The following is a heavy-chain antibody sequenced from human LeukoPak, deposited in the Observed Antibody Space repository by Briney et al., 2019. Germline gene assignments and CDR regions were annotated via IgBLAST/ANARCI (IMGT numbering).Heavy chain of an antibody. CDR1: GGSISSGDYY. CDR2: IYYSGST. J-gene: IGHJ4*02. V-gene: IGHV4-61*08. Sequence: TLSLTCTVSGGSISSGDYYWSWIRQPPGKGLEWIGYIYYSGSTNYNPSLKSRVTISVDTSKNQFSLKLSSVTAADTAVYYCARSEMEQQLVLFDYWGQGTLVTVSS. CDR3: ARSEMEQQLVLFDY. D-gene: IGHD6-13*01.